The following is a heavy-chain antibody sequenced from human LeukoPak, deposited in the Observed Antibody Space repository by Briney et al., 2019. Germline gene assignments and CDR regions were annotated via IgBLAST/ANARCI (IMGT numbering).Heavy chain of an antibody. CDR2: INPNSGGT. CDR1: GYTFTGYY. Sequence: ASVKVSCKASGYTFTGYYMHWVRQAPGQGLEWMGWINPNSGGTSYAQKFQGRVTRTRDTSISTAYMVLSWLRSDDTAVYYCARGAGNGGLGAFDIWGQGTMVTVSS. D-gene: IGHD4-23*01. CDR3: ARGAGNGGLGAFDI. J-gene: IGHJ3*02. V-gene: IGHV1-2*02.